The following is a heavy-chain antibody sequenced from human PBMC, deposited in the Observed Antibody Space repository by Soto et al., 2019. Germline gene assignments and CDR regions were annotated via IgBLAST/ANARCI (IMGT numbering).Heavy chain of an antibody. CDR3: ARVGNGSGSYIFGMDV. Sequence: GASVKVSCKASGYTFTGYYMHWVRQAPGQGLEWMGWINPNSGGTNYAQKFQGWVTMTRDTSISTAYMELSRLRSDDTAVYYCARVGNGSGSYIFGMDVWGQGTTVTVSS. V-gene: IGHV1-2*04. CDR1: GYTFTGYY. D-gene: IGHD3-10*01. J-gene: IGHJ6*02. CDR2: INPNSGGT.